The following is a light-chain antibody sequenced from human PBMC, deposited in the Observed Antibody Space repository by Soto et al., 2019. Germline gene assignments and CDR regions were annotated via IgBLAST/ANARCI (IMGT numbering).Light chain of an antibody. J-gene: IGKJ1*01. Sequence: DIQMTQSPSSLSASVGDRVTITCRASQSISSYLNWYQQKPGKAPMLLIYAASSLQSGVPSRFSGSGSGTDFTLTIISLQPEDFATYYCQQSYSTLRTFGPGTKVDIK. CDR3: QQSYSTLRT. V-gene: IGKV1-39*01. CDR2: AAS. CDR1: QSISSY.